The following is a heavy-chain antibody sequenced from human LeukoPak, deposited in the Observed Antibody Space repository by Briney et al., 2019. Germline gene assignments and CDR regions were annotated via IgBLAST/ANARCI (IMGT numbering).Heavy chain of an antibody. Sequence: SETLSLTCTVSGGSISSYYWSWIRQPPGKGLEWIGYIYYSGSTNYNPSLKSRVTISVDTSKNQFSLKLSSVTAADTAVYYCARLLRSRDGYNYLVYWGQGTLVTVSS. J-gene: IGHJ4*02. CDR1: GGSISSYY. D-gene: IGHD5-24*01. V-gene: IGHV4-59*08. CDR3: ARLLRSRDGYNYLVY. CDR2: IYYSGST.